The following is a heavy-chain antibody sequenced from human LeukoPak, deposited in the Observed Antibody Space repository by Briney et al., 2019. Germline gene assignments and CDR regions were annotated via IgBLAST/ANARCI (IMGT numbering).Heavy chain of an antibody. J-gene: IGHJ4*02. CDR3: AKDSGGHYPLRFLEWLV. Sequence: PGGSLRLSCAASGFPFSSYAMGWVRQAPGKGLEWVAFIRYDGSNKYYADSVKGRFTISRDNSKNTLYLQMNSLRAEDTAVYYCAKDSGGHYPLRFLEWLVWGQGTLVTVSS. CDR2: IRYDGSNK. D-gene: IGHD3-3*01. V-gene: IGHV3-30*02. CDR1: GFPFSSYA.